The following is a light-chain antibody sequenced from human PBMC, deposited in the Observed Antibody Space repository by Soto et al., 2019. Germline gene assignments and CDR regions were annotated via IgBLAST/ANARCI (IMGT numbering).Light chain of an antibody. J-gene: IGLJ2*01. V-gene: IGLV2-23*01. CDR1: SSDVGSYNL. CDR2: EGS. Sequence: QSVLTQPASVSGSPGQSITISCTGTSSDVGSYNLVSWYQQHPGKVPKLIIYEGSKRPSGISNRFSGSKSGNTASLTISGLQAEDEADYYRCTYTDNSTSLVFGGGTKLTVL. CDR3: CTYTDNSTSLV.